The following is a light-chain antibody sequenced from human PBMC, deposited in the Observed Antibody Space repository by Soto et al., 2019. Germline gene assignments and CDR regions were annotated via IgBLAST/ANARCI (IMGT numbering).Light chain of an antibody. V-gene: IGLV1-40*01. CDR2: SNT. J-gene: IGLJ2*01. CDR1: SSNIGAVFD. CDR3: QAYGNGGSASDVV. Sequence: QSVLTQPPSVSGAPGQRVTISCTGSSSNIGAVFDVHWYQQLPGTAPKLLIYSNTNRPSGVPDRFSGSKSGTSASLAITGLQAEEEADEYGQAYGNGGSASDVVFGGGTKLTVL.